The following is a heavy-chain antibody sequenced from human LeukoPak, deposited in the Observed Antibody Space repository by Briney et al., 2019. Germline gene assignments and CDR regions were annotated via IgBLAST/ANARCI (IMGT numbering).Heavy chain of an antibody. J-gene: IGHJ3*02. CDR1: GGSFSGYY. D-gene: IGHD3/OR15-3a*01. CDR3: ARWRITFFGLNFAAFDI. V-gene: IGHV4-34*01. Sequence: PSETLSLTCAVYGGSFSGYYWSWIRQPPGKGLEWIGEINHSGSTNYNPSLKSRVTISVDTSKNQFSLKLSSVTAADTAVYYCARWRITFFGLNFAAFDIWGQGTMVTVSS. CDR2: INHSGST.